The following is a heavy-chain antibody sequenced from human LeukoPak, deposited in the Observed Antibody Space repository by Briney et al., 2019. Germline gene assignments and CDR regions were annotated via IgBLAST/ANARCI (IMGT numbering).Heavy chain of an antibody. D-gene: IGHD5-18*01. CDR1: GFTFSSYA. CDR2: ISGSGGST. J-gene: IGHJ6*02. Sequence: GGSLRLSRAASGFTFSSYAMSWDRQAPGKGLEWVSAISGSGGSTYYADSVKGRFTISRDNSKNTLYLQMNSLRAEDTAVYYCAKVSDTAMVGDYYYYYYGMDVWGQGTTVTVSS. CDR3: AKVSDTAMVGDYYYYYYGMDV. V-gene: IGHV3-23*01.